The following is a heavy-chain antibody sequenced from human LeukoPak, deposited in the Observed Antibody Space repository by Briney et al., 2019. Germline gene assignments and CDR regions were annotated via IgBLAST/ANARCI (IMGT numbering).Heavy chain of an antibody. D-gene: IGHD3-10*01. J-gene: IGHJ4*02. Sequence: SETLSLTCAVYGGTFSGYYRNWIRQPPGKGLEWIGEINHRRSTKYNASLKSRGNISVDKSKNKLSLKLTSVTAADTAVYYCARDVRFGELLYSGTPAFDYWGQGTLVTVSS. V-gene: IGHV4-34*01. CDR3: ARDVRFGELLYSGTPAFDY. CDR2: INHRRST. CDR1: GGTFSGYY.